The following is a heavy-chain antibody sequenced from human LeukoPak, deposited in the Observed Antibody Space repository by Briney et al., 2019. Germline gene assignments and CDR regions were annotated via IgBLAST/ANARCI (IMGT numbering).Heavy chain of an antibody. J-gene: IGHJ4*02. D-gene: IGHD2-2*02. Sequence: GGSLRLSCVASGFTFSSYAMNWVRQTPGKGLEWISSIIHSGINIYYAGSVKGRFTISRDNAKNSLYLQMNSLRAEDTAVYYCAKKSVPNTPPTFDYWGQGTLVTVSS. CDR1: GFTFSSYA. CDR3: AKKSVPNTPPTFDY. CDR2: IIHSGINI. V-gene: IGHV3-23*01.